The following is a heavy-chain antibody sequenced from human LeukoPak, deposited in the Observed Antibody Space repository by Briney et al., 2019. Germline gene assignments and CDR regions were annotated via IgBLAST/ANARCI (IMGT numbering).Heavy chain of an antibody. CDR2: ISYDGSNK. Sequence: GGSLRLSCAASGFTFSSYGMHWVRQAPGKGLEWVALISYDGSNKNYADSVKGRFTISRDNSKNTVNLQMNSLRAEDTAVYYCAFYRGAHSYFAYWGQGTLDTVSS. CDR3: AFYRGAHSYFAY. J-gene: IGHJ4*02. D-gene: IGHD2/OR15-2a*01. CDR1: GFTFSSYG. V-gene: IGHV3-30*03.